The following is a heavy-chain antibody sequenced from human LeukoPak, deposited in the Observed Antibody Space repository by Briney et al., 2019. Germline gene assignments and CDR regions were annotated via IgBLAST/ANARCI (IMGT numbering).Heavy chain of an antibody. J-gene: IGHJ4*02. Sequence: GGSLRLSCAASGFTFSSYWMHWVRQAPGKGLVWVSGISSDGTTTLYADSVKGRLTVSRDNAKNTLFLQMNSLRDDDTAVYYCARDFYLAGTNFWGQGTLVTVSS. CDR2: ISSDGTTT. D-gene: IGHD1/OR15-1a*01. CDR1: GFTFSSYW. V-gene: IGHV3-74*03. CDR3: ARDFYLAGTNF.